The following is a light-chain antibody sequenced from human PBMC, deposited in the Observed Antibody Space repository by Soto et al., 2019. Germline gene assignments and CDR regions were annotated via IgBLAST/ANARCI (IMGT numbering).Light chain of an antibody. CDR3: AAWDDSLNGYL. V-gene: IGLV1-44*01. Sequence: QSVLTQPPSASGTPGQRVTICCSGSSSNIGSNTVNWYQQLPGTAPKLLICSHHRRPSGIPDRFSGSKSVTSASLAISGLQSDDEADYYCAAWDDSLNGYLFGTGTKVTVL. J-gene: IGLJ1*01. CDR1: SSNIGSNT. CDR2: SHH.